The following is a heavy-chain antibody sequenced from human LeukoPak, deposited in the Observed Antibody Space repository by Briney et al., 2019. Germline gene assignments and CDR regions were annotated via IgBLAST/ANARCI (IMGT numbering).Heavy chain of an antibody. D-gene: IGHD6-19*01. J-gene: IGHJ3*02. V-gene: IGHV6-1*01. Sequence: SQTLSLTCAISGDSASSNSAAWNWIRQSPSRGLEWLGRTYYRSKWYNDYAVSVKSRITINPDTSKNQFSLQLNSVTPEDTAVYYCARVAGALPGEAFDIWGQGTMVTVSS. CDR3: ARVAGALPGEAFDI. CDR1: GDSASSNSAA. CDR2: TYYRSKWYN.